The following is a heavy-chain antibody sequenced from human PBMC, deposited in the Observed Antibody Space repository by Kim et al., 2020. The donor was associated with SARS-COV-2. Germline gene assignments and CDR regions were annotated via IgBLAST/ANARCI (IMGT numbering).Heavy chain of an antibody. V-gene: IGHV6-1*01. J-gene: IGHJ3*01. CDR2: TYYRSKWYY. CDR1: GDSLSTDRAG. D-gene: IGHD5-12*01. CDR3: ARNSGWAFGL. Sequence: SQTLSLTCGISGDSLSTDRAGWHWLRQSPSRGLEWLGRTYYRSKWYYDYAVSVKSRIIINPDTSKNQFSLQLNSVTPDDTAVYYCARNSGWAFGLWGQGTMVTASS.